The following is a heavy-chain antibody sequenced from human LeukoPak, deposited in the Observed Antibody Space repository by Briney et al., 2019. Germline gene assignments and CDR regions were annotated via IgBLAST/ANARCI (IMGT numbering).Heavy chain of an antibody. CDR2: ISGSGDNT. Sequence: GASLRLSCAASGFTFSNYAMSWVRQAPEKGLEWVSVISGSGDNTYYADSVEGRFTISRDNSKNTLYLQMNSLRAEDTAVYYCAKPRGYSTVTTYYYYGIDVWGQGTTVTVSS. V-gene: IGHV3-23*01. J-gene: IGHJ6*02. D-gene: IGHD4-17*01. CDR3: AKPRGYSTVTTYYYYGIDV. CDR1: GFTFSNYA.